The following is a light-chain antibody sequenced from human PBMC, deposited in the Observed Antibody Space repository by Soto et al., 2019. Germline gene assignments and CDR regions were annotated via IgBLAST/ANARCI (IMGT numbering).Light chain of an antibody. CDR1: QSVSSN. CDR2: GAS. CDR3: QQYNNWPRT. V-gene: IGKV3-15*01. Sequence: EIVMTQSPATLSVSPGERATLSCRASQSVSSNLAWYQQKPGQAPRLLIYGASTRATGIPASFRGSGSGTGFTLTISSLQSEDFAVYYCQQYNNWPRTFCQGTKVEIK. J-gene: IGKJ1*01.